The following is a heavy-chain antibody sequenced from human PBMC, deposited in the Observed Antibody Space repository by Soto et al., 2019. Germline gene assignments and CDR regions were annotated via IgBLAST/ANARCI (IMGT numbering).Heavy chain of an antibody. CDR3: ARDPLYSICGYLDF. Sequence: GGSLRLSCAASGFTFSSYEMNWVRQAPGKGLEWVSYISSSGSTIYYADAAKSRFTISRDNAKNSLYLQMYSLRAEDTAFYYWARDPLYSICGYLDFWGQGTMVTVSS. D-gene: IGHD3-3*02. J-gene: IGHJ4*01. V-gene: IGHV3-48*03. CDR1: GFTFSSYE. CDR2: ISSSGSTI.